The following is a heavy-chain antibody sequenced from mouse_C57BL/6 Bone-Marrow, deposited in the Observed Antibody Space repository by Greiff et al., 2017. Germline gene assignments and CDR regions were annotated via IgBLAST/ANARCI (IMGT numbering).Heavy chain of an antibody. D-gene: IGHD3-2*02. CDR2: ISSGGSYT. V-gene: IGHV5-6*01. CDR1: GFTFSSYG. CDR3: ERLDSSGYFDY. J-gene: IGHJ2*01. Sequence: EVKLVESGGDLVKPGGSLKLSCAASGFTFSSYGMSWVRQTPDKRLEWVATISSGGSYTYYPDSVKGRFTISRDNAKNTLYLQMSSLKSEDTAMYYCERLDSSGYFDYWGQGTTLTVSS.